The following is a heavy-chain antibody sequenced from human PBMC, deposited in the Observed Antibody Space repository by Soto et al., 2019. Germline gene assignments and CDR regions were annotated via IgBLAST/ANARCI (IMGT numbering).Heavy chain of an antibody. D-gene: IGHD1-26*01. CDR1: GFTVSSNY. CDR2: IYSGGST. J-gene: IGHJ4*02. V-gene: IGHV3-53*01. Sequence: GGSLRLSCAASGFTVSSNYMSWVRQAPGKGLEWVSVIYSGGSTYYADSVKGRFTISRDNSKNTLYLQMNSLRAEDTAVYYCASGIVGAKEQAYWGQGTLVTVPQ. CDR3: ASGIVGAKEQAY.